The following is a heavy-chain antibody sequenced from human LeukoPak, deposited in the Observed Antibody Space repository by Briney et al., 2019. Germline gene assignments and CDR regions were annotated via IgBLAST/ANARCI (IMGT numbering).Heavy chain of an antibody. D-gene: IGHD2-15*01. Sequence: ASVKVSCKASGYTFTSYDINWVRQATGQGLEWMGWMNPNSGNTGYAQKFQGRVTMTRNTSISTAYMELSSLRSEDTAVYYCARGLYCSGGSCYFASGYYYMDVWGKGTTVTISS. J-gene: IGHJ6*03. CDR2: MNPNSGNT. CDR1: GYTFTSYD. CDR3: ARGLYCSGGSCYFASGYYYMDV. V-gene: IGHV1-8*01.